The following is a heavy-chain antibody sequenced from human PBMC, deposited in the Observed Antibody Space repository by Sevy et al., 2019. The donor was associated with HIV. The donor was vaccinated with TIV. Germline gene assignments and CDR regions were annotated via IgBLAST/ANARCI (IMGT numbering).Heavy chain of an antibody. V-gene: IGHV3-7*01. CDR1: GFTFHTFW. CDR2: IRQDGNEI. Sequence: GGSLRLSCAASGFTFHTFWMQWVRQAPGKGLEWVANIRQDGNEIYYADSVKGRFTISRDNAMQSLYLEMNNLRGEDSGIYYCARRYFDVWGQGTLVTVSS. J-gene: IGHJ4*02. CDR3: ARRYFDV.